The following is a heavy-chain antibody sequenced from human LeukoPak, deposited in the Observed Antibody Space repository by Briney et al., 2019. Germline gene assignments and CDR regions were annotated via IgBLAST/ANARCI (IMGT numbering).Heavy chain of an antibody. D-gene: IGHD3-22*01. J-gene: IGHJ4*02. V-gene: IGHV3-7*01. CDR2: IKQDGSEK. Sequence: GGSLRLSCAASGFTLSTYWMSWVRQAPGKGLEWVANIKQDGSEKYYVDSVKGRFTISRDNAKNSLYLQMNSLRAEDTAVYYCAKDYHYYDSGTYYYYFDYWGQGTLVTVSS. CDR1: GFTLSTYW. CDR3: AKDYHYYDSGTYYYYFDY.